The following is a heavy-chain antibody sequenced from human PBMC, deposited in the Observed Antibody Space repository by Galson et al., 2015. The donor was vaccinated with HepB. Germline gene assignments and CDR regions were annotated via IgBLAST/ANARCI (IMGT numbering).Heavy chain of an antibody. CDR2: MSGTGGTT. D-gene: IGHD2-21*02. V-gene: IGHV3-23*01. J-gene: IGHJ4*02. Sequence: SLRLSCATFGFTFSRYAMSWVRQAPGKGLEWVSGMSGTGGTTFYSDSVKGRFTISRDNSKNTLYLQMNSLRDDDTAVYYCAKVAVVVTTIPYYIDYWGQGTQVTVSS. CDR3: AKVAVVVTTIPYYIDY. CDR1: GFTFSRYA.